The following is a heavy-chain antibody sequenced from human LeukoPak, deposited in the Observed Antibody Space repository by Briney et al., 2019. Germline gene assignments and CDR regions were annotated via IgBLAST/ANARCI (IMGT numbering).Heavy chain of an antibody. J-gene: IGHJ4*02. D-gene: IGHD3-16*02. CDR3: TRGPGYDYVWGSFRADY. V-gene: IGHV3-64*02. CDR1: GFIFNSYA. CDR2: ITSSGNNI. Sequence: GGSLRLSCAASGFIFNSYAMHWVRQAPGRGLEYVSAITSSGNNIFYTDSVKGRFTISRDNSKNTLYLQMGSLRAEDMAVYYCTRGPGYDYVWGSFRADYWGQGTLVTVSS.